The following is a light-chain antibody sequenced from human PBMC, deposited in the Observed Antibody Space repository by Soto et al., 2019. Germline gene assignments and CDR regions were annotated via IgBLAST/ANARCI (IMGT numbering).Light chain of an antibody. Sequence: EIVLTQSPATLSVSPGERATLSCRASQSVRSNLAWYQQKPGQAPRLLIYDASSRATGIPDRFSGSGSGTEFTLTISSLQSEDFAVYYCQQYHYWWTFGQGTKVDIK. V-gene: IGKV3D-15*01. J-gene: IGKJ1*01. CDR3: QQYHYWWT. CDR1: QSVRSN. CDR2: DAS.